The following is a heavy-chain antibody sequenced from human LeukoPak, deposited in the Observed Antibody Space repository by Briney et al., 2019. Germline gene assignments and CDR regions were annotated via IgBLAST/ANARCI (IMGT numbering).Heavy chain of an antibody. D-gene: IGHD6-13*01. J-gene: IGHJ1*01. CDR3: ARDRYSSSWSYPGYFQH. CDR1: GGSISSVNW. Sequence: SETPSLTCAVSGGSISSVNWWTWVRQPPGKGLEWIGEIYHSGSTNYNPSLKSRVTISVDTSKNQFSLKLSSVTAADTAVYYCARDRYSSSWSYPGYFQHWGQGTLVTVSS. CDR2: IYHSGST. V-gene: IGHV4-4*02.